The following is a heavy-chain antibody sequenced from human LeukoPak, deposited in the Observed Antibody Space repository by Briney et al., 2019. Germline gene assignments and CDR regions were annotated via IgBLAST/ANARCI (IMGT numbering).Heavy chain of an antibody. V-gene: IGHV4-4*07. J-gene: IGHJ4*02. CDR2: IYTSGNS. CDR3: ARDQYYYESSAYLFDY. CDR1: GGSISSYY. D-gene: IGHD3-22*01. Sequence: AETLSLTCTVSGGSISSYYWHWIRQPAGKGLEWIGRIYTSGNSNYNPSPKSRVTKSVDTSKNQFSLKLSSVTAADTAVYYWARDQYYYESSAYLFDYWGQGTLVTVSS.